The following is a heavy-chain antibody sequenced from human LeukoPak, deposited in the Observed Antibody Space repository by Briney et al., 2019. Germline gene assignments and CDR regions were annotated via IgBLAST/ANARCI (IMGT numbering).Heavy chain of an antibody. Sequence: GGSLRLSCAASGFTFRTAWMNWVRQTPGKGLEWVGHIKSKTDGGTTDYAAPVKGRFTISRDYSENTLYLQLNSLKTEDTAVYFCTTGGGTADYWGQGTLVTVSS. J-gene: IGHJ4*02. V-gene: IGHV3-15*01. CDR3: TTGGGTADY. D-gene: IGHD1-1*01. CDR2: IKSKTDGGTT. CDR1: GFTFRTAW.